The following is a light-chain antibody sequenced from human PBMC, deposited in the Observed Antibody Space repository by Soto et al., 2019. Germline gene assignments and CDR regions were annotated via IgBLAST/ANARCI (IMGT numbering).Light chain of an antibody. Sequence: DIPMTQSPSSLSASLGDTVTITCRASQTIFNYLNWYQQKPGKAPKLLISAASTLQSGVPSRFSGSGSGTHFTLTIISLHPDDFATYYCQQSFTALTFGPGTKVHIK. CDR1: QTIFNY. J-gene: IGKJ3*01. V-gene: IGKV1-39*01. CDR3: QQSFTALT. CDR2: AAS.